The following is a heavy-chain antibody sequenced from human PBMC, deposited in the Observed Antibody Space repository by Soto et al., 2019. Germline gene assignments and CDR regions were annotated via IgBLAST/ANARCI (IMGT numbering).Heavy chain of an antibody. CDR1: GGSISSYY. V-gene: IGHV4-59*01. Sequence: SETLSLTCTVSGGSISSYYWSWIRQPPGKGLEWIGYIYYSGSTNYNPSLKSRVTISVDTSKNQFSLKLSSVTAADTAVYYCARAEQQLGPVYYYYGMDVWGQGTTVTVSS. CDR3: ARAEQQLGPVYYYYGMDV. D-gene: IGHD6-13*01. J-gene: IGHJ6*02. CDR2: IYYSGST.